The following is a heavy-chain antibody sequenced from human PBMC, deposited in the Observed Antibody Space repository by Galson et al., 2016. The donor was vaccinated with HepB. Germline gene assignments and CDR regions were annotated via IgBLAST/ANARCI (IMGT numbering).Heavy chain of an antibody. CDR1: GFTFSSYA. Sequence: SLRLSCAASGFTFSSYAMNWVRQAPGKGLVWVSSISGSGVTTNYADSVKGRFTTSRENSKNTLFLQMNNLRAEDTAVYYCAKEMAVGSAPYFDFWGQGTLVTVSS. V-gene: IGHV3-23*01. D-gene: IGHD3-10*01. J-gene: IGHJ4*02. CDR2: ISGSGVTT. CDR3: AKEMAVGSAPYFDF.